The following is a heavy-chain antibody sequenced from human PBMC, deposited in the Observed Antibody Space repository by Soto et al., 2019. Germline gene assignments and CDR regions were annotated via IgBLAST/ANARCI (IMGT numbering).Heavy chain of an antibody. CDR2: INQDGSEK. V-gene: IGHV3-7*01. D-gene: IGHD6-25*01. CDR3: ARGGFSPDY. J-gene: IGHJ4*02. Sequence: PGGSLRLSCAASGFTFSTYWMNWVRQAPGKGLEWVANINQDGSEKYYVDSVKGRFTISRDNAKNSLFLQMTSLRAEDTVVYYCARGGFSPDYWGQGTLVTVSS. CDR1: GFTFSTYW.